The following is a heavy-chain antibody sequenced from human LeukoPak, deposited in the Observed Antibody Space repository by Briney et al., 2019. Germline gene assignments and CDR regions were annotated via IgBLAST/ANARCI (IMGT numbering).Heavy chain of an antibody. CDR1: GYTFTSYG. CDR3: ARDTRIVVVIPGAFDI. V-gene: IGHV1-18*01. Sequence: ASVKVSCKASGYTFTSYGIGWVRQAPGQGLEWMGWISAYNGSTNYAQKLQGRVTMTTDTSTSTAYMELRSLRSDDAAVYYCARDTRIVVVIPGAFDIWGQGTMVTVSS. D-gene: IGHD2-21*01. CDR2: ISAYNGST. J-gene: IGHJ3*02.